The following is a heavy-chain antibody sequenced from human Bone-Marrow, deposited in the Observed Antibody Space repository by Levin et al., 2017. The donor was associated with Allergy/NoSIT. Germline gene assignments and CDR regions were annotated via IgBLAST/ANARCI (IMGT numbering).Heavy chain of an antibody. CDR2: IYHSGST. V-gene: IGHV4-59*01. Sequence: GSLRLSCSVSGGYISSYYWSWIRQPPGKGLEWIAYIYHSGSTNYNPSLKSRVTISVDRSKKQFSLKLNSVTAADTAVYYCAGRVGTTHVQHWGQGTLVTVSS. D-gene: IGHD1-26*01. J-gene: IGHJ1*01. CDR1: GGYISSYY. CDR3: AGRVGTTHVQH.